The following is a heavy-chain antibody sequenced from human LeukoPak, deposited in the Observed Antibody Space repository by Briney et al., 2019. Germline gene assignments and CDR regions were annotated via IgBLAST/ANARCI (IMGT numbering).Heavy chain of an antibody. CDR1: GGSISSYY. CDR2: IYYSGST. V-gene: IGHV4-59*01. D-gene: IGHD3-10*01. Sequence: TSETLSLTCTVSGGSISSYYWSWIRQPPGKGLEWIGYIYYSGSTNYNPSLKSRVTISVDTSKNQFSLKLSSVTAADTAVYYCAGYGSRSYYKAFDYWGQGILVTVSS. J-gene: IGHJ4*02. CDR3: AGYGSRSYYKAFDY.